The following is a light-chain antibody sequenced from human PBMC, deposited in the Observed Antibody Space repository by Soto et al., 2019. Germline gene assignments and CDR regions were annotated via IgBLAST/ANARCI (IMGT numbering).Light chain of an antibody. V-gene: IGKV3-20*01. CDR1: QTVTTSQ. J-gene: IGKJ1*01. Sequence: EVVLTQSPGTLSLSPGERATLSCRASQTVTTSQLTWFQQKPGQAPRLLIYAAPIRAAGIPDRFSGSGSGTDFTLTISKLEPEDFAVYDCQQYGSSSWTVGQGTKVEI. CDR3: QQYGSSSWT. CDR2: AAP.